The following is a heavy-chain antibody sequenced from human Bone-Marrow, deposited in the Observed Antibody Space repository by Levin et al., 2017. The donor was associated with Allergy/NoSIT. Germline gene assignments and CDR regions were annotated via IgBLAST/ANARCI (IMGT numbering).Heavy chain of an antibody. D-gene: IGHD1-1*01. CDR1: GESFSGYF. J-gene: IGHJ4*02. CDR2: INFNGIT. V-gene: IGHV4-34*01. Sequence: ESLKISCAVNGESFSGYFWTWIRQSPGKGLEWIGQINFNGITTYNPSLKSRVIISVDPTKKQFSLKLNYLTGADTAVYFCARGGEVPSQYYFDYWGQGTRVTVSS. CDR3: ARGGEVPSQYYFDY.